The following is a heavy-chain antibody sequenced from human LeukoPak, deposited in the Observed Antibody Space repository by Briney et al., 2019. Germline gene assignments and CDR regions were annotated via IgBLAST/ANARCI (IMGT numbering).Heavy chain of an antibody. CDR2: INHSGST. V-gene: IGHV4-34*01. D-gene: IGHD3-16*02. CDR3: ARGGPYYDYVWGSYRRTYYFDY. J-gene: IGHJ4*02. CDR1: GGSISSYY. Sequence: SETLSLTCTVSGGSISSYYWNWIRQPPGKGLEWIGEINHSGSTNYNPSLKSRVTISVDTSKNQFSLKLSSVTAADTAVYYCARGGPYYDYVWGSYRRTYYFDYWGQGTLVTVSS.